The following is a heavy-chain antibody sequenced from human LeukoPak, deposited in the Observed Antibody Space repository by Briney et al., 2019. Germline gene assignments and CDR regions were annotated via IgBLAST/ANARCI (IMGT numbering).Heavy chain of an antibody. CDR1: GGTFSSYA. CDR3: AKSTYSSSSGSYYFDY. D-gene: IGHD6-6*01. J-gene: IGHJ4*02. V-gene: IGHV1-69*05. Sequence: GASVKVSCKASGGTFSSYAISWVRQAPGQGLEWMGGIIPIFGTANYAQKFQGRVTIATDESTSTAYMELSSLRSEDTAVYYCAKSTYSSSSGSYYFDYWGQGTLVTVSS. CDR2: IIPIFGTA.